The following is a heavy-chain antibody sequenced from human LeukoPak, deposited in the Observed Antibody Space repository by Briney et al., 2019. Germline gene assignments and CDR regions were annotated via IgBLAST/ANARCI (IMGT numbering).Heavy chain of an antibody. CDR1: GFTLSSYG. CDR2: ISYDGSNK. D-gene: IGHD2-15*01. Sequence: PGGSLRLSCAASGFTLSSYGMHWARQAPGKGLEWVAVISYDGSNKYYADSVKGRFTISRDNSKNTLYLQMNSLRVEDTAVYYCAKDFSGGRLHYYYGMDVWGQGTTVTVSS. CDR3: AKDFSGGRLHYYYGMDV. J-gene: IGHJ6*02. V-gene: IGHV3-30*18.